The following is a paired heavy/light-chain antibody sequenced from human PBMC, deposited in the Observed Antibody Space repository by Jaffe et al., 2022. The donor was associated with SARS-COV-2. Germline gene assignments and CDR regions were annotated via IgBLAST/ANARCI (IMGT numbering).Light chain of an antibody. V-gene: IGLV1-44*01. CDR1: SANTGSNT. Sequence: QSVLTQPPSASGTPGQRVTISCSGSSANTGSNTVHWYQQLPGTAPKLLIFNNNQRPSGVPDRFSGSKSGTSASLAISGLQSEDEADYFCAAWDDTLNGPVFGGGTKLTVL. J-gene: IGLJ2*01. CDR2: NNN. CDR3: AAWDDTLNGPV.
Heavy chain of an antibody. CDR1: GFIFSNYA. D-gene: IGHD6-13*01. CDR2: LSYNGRNA. J-gene: IGHJ4*02. Sequence: QVHLVESGGGVVQPGRSLRLTCAASGFIFSNYAMHWVRQAPGKGLEWVATLSYNGRNAFYADSVKGRVSISKDYSKNTLYLQMHSLKTEDTAVYFCAKDGDSSPRWGFIDYCGQGTLVTVPS. CDR3: AKDGDSSPRWGFIDY. V-gene: IGHV3-30*18.